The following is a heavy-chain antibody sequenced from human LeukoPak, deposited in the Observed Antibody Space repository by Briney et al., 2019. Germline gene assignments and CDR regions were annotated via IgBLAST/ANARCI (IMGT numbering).Heavy chain of an antibody. J-gene: IGHJ3*02. Sequence: GGSLRLSCSASGFPFSSYPMHWVRQAPGKGLEYVSAINNDGSSTYYPDSVKGRFTISRDNSKNTLYLQMNSLRAEDTAVYYCARDQYYYDSSGYDGDAFDIWGQGTMVTVSS. CDR3: ARDQYYYDSSGYDGDAFDI. D-gene: IGHD3-22*01. V-gene: IGHV3-64*04. CDR1: GFPFSSYP. CDR2: INNDGSST.